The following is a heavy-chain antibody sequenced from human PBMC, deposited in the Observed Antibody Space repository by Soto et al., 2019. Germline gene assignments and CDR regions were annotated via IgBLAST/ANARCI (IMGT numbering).Heavy chain of an antibody. Sequence: QVQLQESGPGLVKPSETLSLTCTVSGGSISNYYWTWIRQPPGKGLEWLGYIYYNGNSGSTSHNPSLRSRVTISGDTSKNQFSLRLTSVTAADTAVYYCARRPHYDILTGYYSPGAFDVWGQGTMVTVSP. D-gene: IGHD3-9*01. CDR1: GGSISNYY. J-gene: IGHJ3*01. V-gene: IGHV4-59*08. CDR3: ARRPHYDILTGYYSPGAFDV. CDR2: IYYNGNSGST.